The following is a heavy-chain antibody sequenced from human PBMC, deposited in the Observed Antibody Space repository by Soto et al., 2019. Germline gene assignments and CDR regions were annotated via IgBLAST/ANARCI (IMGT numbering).Heavy chain of an antibody. D-gene: IGHD2-15*01. CDR1: GFTFDDYA. Sequence: GGSLRLSCAASGFTFDDYAMHWVRQAPGRGLEWVSLISWDGGSTYYADSVKGRFTISRDNSKNSLYLQMNSLRAEDTALYYCAKANSGYYYYYGMDVWGQGTTVTV. CDR3: AKANSGYYYYYGMDV. V-gene: IGHV3-43D*04. CDR2: ISWDGGST. J-gene: IGHJ6*02.